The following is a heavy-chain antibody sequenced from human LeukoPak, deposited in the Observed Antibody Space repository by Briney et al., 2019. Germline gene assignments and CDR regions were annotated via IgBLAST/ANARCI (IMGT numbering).Heavy chain of an antibody. CDR3: ARGSLSIAVALDC. CDR1: GGSLSGYY. CDR2: INHSGST. V-gene: IGHV4-34*01. D-gene: IGHD6-19*01. Sequence: SETLSLTCAVYGGSLSGYYWSWIRQPPGKGLEWIGEINHSGSTNYNPSLKSRVTISVDTSKNQFSLKLSSVTDADTAVYYCARGSLSIAVALDCWGQGTLVTVSS. J-gene: IGHJ4*02.